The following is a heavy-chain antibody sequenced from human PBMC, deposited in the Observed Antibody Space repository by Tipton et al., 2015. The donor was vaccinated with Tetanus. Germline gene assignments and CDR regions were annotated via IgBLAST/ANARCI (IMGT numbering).Heavy chain of an antibody. D-gene: IGHD2-15*01. CDR1: GFIFSSYG. J-gene: IGHJ4*02. CDR2: SWYDGTDK. V-gene: IGHV3-33*01. Sequence: AASGFIFSSYGIHWVRQAPGKGLEWLAVSWYDGTDKYYADSVKGRFTISRDNSKNTLYLQMNSLRAEDTAVYYCAREADCSGGSCFSGDFDNWGQGTQVTVPS. CDR3: AREADCSGGSCFSGDFDN.